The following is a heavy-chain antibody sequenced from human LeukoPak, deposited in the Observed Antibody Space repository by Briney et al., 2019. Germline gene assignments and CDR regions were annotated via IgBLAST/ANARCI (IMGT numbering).Heavy chain of an antibody. D-gene: IGHD2-8*01. CDR2: ISNDGTT. V-gene: IGHV3-23*01. CDR3: AKRVMNNPFDN. J-gene: IGHJ4*02. Sequence: GRSLRLSCAASGFSFNDCTMNWVRQAPGKGLEWVAVISNDGTTYYIDSVKGRFTISRDNSKNTLYLQMNGLRAEDTAVYFCAKRVMNNPFDNWGQGTLVTVSS. CDR1: GFSFNDCT.